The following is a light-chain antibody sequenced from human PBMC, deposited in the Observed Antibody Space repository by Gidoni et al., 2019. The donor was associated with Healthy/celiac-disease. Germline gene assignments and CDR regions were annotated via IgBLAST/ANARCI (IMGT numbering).Light chain of an antibody. J-gene: IGKJ1*01. V-gene: IGKV1-5*03. Sequence: DIQMTQSPSTLSASVGDRVTITCRAIQSISSWLAWYQQKPGKAPKLLIYKASSLERWVPSRFSGSGSGTEFTLTISSLQPDDFATYYCQQYNSYPWTFGQGTKVEIK. CDR3: QQYNSYPWT. CDR1: QSISSW. CDR2: KAS.